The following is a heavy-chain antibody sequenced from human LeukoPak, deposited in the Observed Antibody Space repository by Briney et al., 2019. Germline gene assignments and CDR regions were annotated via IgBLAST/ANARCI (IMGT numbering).Heavy chain of an antibody. CDR2: FDPEDGET. D-gene: IGHD1-7*01. Sequence: ASVKVSCKVSGYTHTELSMHWVRQAPGKGLEWMGGFDPEDGETIYAQKFQGRVTMTEDTSTDTAYMELSSLRSEDTAVYYCATSAGLTGTTFDYWGQGTLVTVSS. CDR3: ATSAGLTGTTFDY. J-gene: IGHJ4*02. V-gene: IGHV1-24*01. CDR1: GYTHTELS.